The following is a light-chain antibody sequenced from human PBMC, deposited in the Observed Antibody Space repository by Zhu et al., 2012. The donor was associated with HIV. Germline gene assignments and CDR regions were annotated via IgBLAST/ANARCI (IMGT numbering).Light chain of an antibody. Sequence: DIVLTQSPATLSLSPGERVTLSCRASQSVSSYLAWYQQKLGQAPRLLIYDASNRATGIPARFSGSGSGTDFTLTISSLEPEDFALYYCQQRRNWPLTFGGGTRVE. CDR2: DAS. V-gene: IGKV3-11*01. CDR1: QSVSSY. J-gene: IGKJ4*01. CDR3: QQRRNWPLT.